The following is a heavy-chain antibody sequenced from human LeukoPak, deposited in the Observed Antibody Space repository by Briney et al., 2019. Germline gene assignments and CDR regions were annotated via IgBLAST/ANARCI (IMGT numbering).Heavy chain of an antibody. V-gene: IGHV3-23*01. D-gene: IGHD3-3*01. CDR1: GFTFSSYA. J-gene: IGHJ4*03. Sequence: GGSRRLSCAASGFTFSSYAMSWVRQAPGKGLEWVSAIRGSGGSTYYADSVKGRFTISRDNSKNTLYLQMNSLRAEDTAVYYCAKYGDFGVVIICYFDYWGQGTLVTVSS. CDR3: AKYGDFGVVIICYFDY. CDR2: IRGSGGST.